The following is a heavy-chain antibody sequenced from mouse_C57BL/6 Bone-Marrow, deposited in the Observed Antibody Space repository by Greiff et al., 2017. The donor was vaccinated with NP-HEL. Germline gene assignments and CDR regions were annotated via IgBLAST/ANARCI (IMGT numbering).Heavy chain of an antibody. CDR1: GFTFSDYG. Sequence: EVKLVESGGGLVQPGGSLKLSCAASGFTFSDYGMAWVRQAPRKGPEWVAFISNLAYSIYSADTVTGRFTISRETAKNTLYLEMSSLRSEDTAMYYCARQNYYGSSDWYFDVWGTGTTVTVSS. CDR2: ISNLAYSI. V-gene: IGHV5-15*01. J-gene: IGHJ1*03. D-gene: IGHD1-1*01. CDR3: ARQNYYGSSDWYFDV.